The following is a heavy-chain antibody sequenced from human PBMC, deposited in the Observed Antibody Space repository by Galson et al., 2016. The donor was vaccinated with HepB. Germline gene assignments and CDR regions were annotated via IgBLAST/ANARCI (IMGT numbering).Heavy chain of an antibody. CDR2: IIPIFGTT. J-gene: IGHJ6*02. V-gene: IGHV1-69*13. Sequence: SVKVSCKASGGTFSTYAISWVRQAPGQGLEWMGGIIPIFGTTNNAQKFQGRVTITADESTNTAYMDLSSLRSEDTAVYYCARAPPSGRGYSYGQYYYYYAMDVWGQGTAVTV. CDR1: GGTFSTYA. D-gene: IGHD5-18*01. CDR3: ARAPPSGRGYSYGQYYYYYAMDV.